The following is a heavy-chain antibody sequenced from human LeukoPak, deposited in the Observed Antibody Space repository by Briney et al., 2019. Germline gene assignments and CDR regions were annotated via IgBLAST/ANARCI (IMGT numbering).Heavy chain of an antibody. Sequence: SETLSLTCTVSGGSISSYYWSWIRQPPGKGLEWIGYIYYSGSTNYNPSLKSRVTISVDTSKNQFSLKLSSVTAADTAVYYCARDNGNTVVFDYWGQGTLVTVSS. D-gene: IGHD4-23*01. V-gene: IGHV4-59*01. CDR2: IYYSGST. CDR1: GGSISSYY. CDR3: ARDNGNTVVFDY. J-gene: IGHJ4*02.